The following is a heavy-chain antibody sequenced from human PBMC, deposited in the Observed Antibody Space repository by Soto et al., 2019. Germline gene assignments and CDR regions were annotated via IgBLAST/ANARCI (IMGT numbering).Heavy chain of an antibody. CDR3: ARLEKQHLAFDY. Sequence: ASVKVSCKASGYTFTGYYMHWVRQAPGQGLEWMGWINPNSGGTNYAQKFQGRVSMTRDTSITTSYMELSRLRSDDTAVYYCARLEKQHLAFDYWGQGTLVTVSS. J-gene: IGHJ4*02. V-gene: IGHV1-2*02. CDR1: GYTFTGYY. CDR2: INPNSGGT. D-gene: IGHD6-13*01.